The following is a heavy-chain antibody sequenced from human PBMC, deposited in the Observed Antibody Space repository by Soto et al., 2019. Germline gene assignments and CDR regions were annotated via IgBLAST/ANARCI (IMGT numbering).Heavy chain of an antibody. V-gene: IGHV4-59*12. CDR1: GDSISSYN. D-gene: IGHD2-15*01. CDR2: FRSGGST. CDR3: ARGQVVAAQH. Sequence: SETLSLTCTVSGDSISSYNLAWIRQPPGKGLEWIGYFRSGGSTYYNPSLKSRVTISVDRSKNQFSLKLSSVTAADTAVYYCARGQVVAAQHWGQGTLVTVSS. J-gene: IGHJ4*02.